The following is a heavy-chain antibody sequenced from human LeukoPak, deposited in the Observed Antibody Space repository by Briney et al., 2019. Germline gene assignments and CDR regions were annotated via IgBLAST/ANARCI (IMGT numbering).Heavy chain of an antibody. CDR3: ARDLEYYYGYGGFDY. CDR2: INHSGST. J-gene: IGHJ4*02. CDR1: GGSFSGYY. D-gene: IGHD3-10*01. Sequence: SETLSLTCAVYGGSFSGYYWSWIRQPPGKGLEWIGEINHSGSTNYNPSLKSRVTISVDTSKNQFSLKLSSVTAADTAVYYCARDLEYYYGYGGFDYWGQGTLVTVSS. V-gene: IGHV4-34*01.